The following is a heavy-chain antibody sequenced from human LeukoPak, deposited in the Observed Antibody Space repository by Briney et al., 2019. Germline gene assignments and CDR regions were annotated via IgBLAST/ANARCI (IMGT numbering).Heavy chain of an antibody. CDR1: GFTFSSYA. CDR2: ISYDGSNK. V-gene: IGHV3-30-3*01. D-gene: IGHD3-22*01. CDR3: ARDLDYYDSSGYGNNWFDP. J-gene: IGHJ5*02. Sequence: GRSLRLSCAASGFTFSSYAMHWVRQAPGKGLEWVAVISYDGSNKHYADSVKGRFTISRDNSKNTLYLQMNSLRAEDTAVYYCARDLDYYDSSGYGNNWFDPWGQGTLVTVSS.